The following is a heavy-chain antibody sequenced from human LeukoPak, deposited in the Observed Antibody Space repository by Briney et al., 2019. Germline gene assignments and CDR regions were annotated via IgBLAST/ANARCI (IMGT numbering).Heavy chain of an antibody. D-gene: IGHD2-2*01. J-gene: IGHJ4*02. CDR3: ARDLFYEAYCSSTSCYFGFDY. Sequence: GGSLRLSCAASGFTFSSYAMHWVRQAPGKGLEWVAVISYDGSNKYYADSVKGRFTISRDNSKNTLYLQMNSLRAEDTAVYYCARDLFYEAYCSSTSCYFGFDYWGQGTLVTVSS. V-gene: IGHV3-30-3*01. CDR2: ISYDGSNK. CDR1: GFTFSSYA.